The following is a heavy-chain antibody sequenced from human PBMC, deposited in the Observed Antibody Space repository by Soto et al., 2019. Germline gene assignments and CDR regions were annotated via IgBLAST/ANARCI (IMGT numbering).Heavy chain of an antibody. Sequence: GGSLRLSCAASGFTFSSYAMSWVRQAPGKGLEWVSAISGSGGSTYYADSVKGRFTISRDNSKNTLYLQMNSLRAEDTAVYYCAKWISDCSGGSCYSTFDYWGQGTLVTVSS. J-gene: IGHJ4*02. D-gene: IGHD2-15*01. CDR3: AKWISDCSGGSCYSTFDY. CDR2: ISGSGGST. CDR1: GFTFSSYA. V-gene: IGHV3-23*01.